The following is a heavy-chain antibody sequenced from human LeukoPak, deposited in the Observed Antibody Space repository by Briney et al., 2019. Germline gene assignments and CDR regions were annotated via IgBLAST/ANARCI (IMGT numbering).Heavy chain of an antibody. J-gene: IGHJ2*01. CDR3: ARVGDHYHWYLDV. CDR2: LYSGSST. CDR1: GFSVSTNY. Sequence: GGSLRLSCEGSGFSVSTNYMNWVRQAPGRGLEWVSILYSGSSTYYTDSVKGRFTVSRDDSKQTLFLHMNSLGVADTAVYYCARVGDHYHWYLDVWGRGTLVTVSS. D-gene: IGHD3-10*01. V-gene: IGHV3-53*01.